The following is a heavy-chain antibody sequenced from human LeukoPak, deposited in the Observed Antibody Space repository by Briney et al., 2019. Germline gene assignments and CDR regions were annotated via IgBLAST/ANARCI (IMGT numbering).Heavy chain of an antibody. V-gene: IGHV3-48*01. Sequence: PGGSLRLSCAASGFTFSSYSINWVRQAPGKGLEWVSYISSSTSTIYHADSVKGRFTISRDNAKNSLYLQMNSLRAEDTAVYYCAREKYNLIDYWGQGTLVTVSS. CDR1: GFTFSSYS. CDR2: ISSSTSTI. J-gene: IGHJ4*02. D-gene: IGHD1-14*01. CDR3: AREKYNLIDY.